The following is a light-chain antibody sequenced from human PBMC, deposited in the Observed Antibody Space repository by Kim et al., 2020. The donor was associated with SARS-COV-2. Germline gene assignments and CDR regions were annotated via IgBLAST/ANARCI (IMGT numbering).Light chain of an antibody. J-gene: IGLJ3*02. V-gene: IGLV3-9*01. CDR1: NIGSKN. Sequence: SVALGQTARITCGGNNIGSKNVHWYQQKPGQAPVLVIYRDSNRPSWIPERFSGSNSGNTATLTISRAQAGDEADYYCQVWDSSTGVFGGGTQLTVL. CDR2: RDS. CDR3: QVWDSSTGV.